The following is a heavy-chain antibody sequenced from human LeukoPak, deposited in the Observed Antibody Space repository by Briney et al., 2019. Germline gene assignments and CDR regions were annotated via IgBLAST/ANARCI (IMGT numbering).Heavy chain of an antibody. J-gene: IGHJ3*02. CDR3: ARDVVEYSSSSKAFDI. D-gene: IGHD6-6*01. CDR2: IIPIFGTA. CDR1: GGTFSSYA. Sequence: GASVKVSCKASGGTFSSYAISWVRQAPGQGLEWMGGIIPIFGTANYAQKFQGRVTITADESTSTAYMELSSLRSEDTAVYYCARDVVEYSSSSKAFDIWGQGTMVTVSS. V-gene: IGHV1-69*13.